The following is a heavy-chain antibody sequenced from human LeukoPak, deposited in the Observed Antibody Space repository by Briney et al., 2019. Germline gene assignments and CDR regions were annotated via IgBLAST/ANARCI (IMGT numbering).Heavy chain of an antibody. V-gene: IGHV1-69*13. J-gene: IGHJ4*02. CDR2: IIPIFGTA. CDR1: GGTFSSYA. D-gene: IGHD2-21*02. CDR3: ATTSPAYCGGDCYLDY. Sequence: SVTVSCKASGGTFSSYAISWVRQAPGQGLEWMGGIIPIFGTANYAQKFQGRVTITADESTSTAYMELSSLRSEDTAVYYCATTSPAYCGGDCYLDYWGQGTLVTVSS.